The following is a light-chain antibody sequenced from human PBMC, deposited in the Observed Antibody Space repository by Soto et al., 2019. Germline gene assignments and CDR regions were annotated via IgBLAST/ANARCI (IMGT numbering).Light chain of an antibody. J-gene: IGKJ1*01. Sequence: IQLTQSPSSLSASVGARVTVTCRASQGISSFLAWYQMKPGKAPNLLIYAASTLRSGVPSRFSGSGSATDFPLTISSLQPDDSATYYCQQLNTYPPTFGQGTKVEIK. V-gene: IGKV1-9*01. CDR2: AAS. CDR1: QGISSF. CDR3: QQLNTYPPT.